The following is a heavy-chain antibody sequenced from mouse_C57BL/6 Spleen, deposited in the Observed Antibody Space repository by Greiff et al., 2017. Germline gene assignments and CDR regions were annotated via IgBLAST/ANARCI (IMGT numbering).Heavy chain of an antibody. D-gene: IGHD2-4*01. CDR3: ASYDYDWFAY. V-gene: IGHV1-42*01. CDR2: INPSTGGT. Sequence: EVKLMESGPELVKPGASVKISCKASGYSFTGYYMNWVKQSPEKSLEWIGEINPSTGGTTYNQKFKAKATLTVDKSSSTAYMQLKSLTSEDSAVYYCASYDYDWFAYWGQGTLVTVSA. J-gene: IGHJ3*01. CDR1: GYSFTGYY.